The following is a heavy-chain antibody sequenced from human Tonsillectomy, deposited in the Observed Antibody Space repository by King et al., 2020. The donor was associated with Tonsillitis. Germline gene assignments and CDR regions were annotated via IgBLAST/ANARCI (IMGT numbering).Heavy chain of an antibody. V-gene: IGHV4-31*03. J-gene: IGHJ5*02. CDR1: GGSISGGSNY. CDR3: GRYEGGVFDP. D-gene: IGHD2-15*01. Sequence: LQLQESGPGLVKVSQTLSLTCTVSGGSISGGSNYWSWIRQHPGKGLEWIGYIYDSENTYYNPSLKRRLTISVDTSKNQFSLKLSSVTAADTAFYYCGRYEGGVFDPWGQRTLVTVSS. CDR2: IYDSENT.